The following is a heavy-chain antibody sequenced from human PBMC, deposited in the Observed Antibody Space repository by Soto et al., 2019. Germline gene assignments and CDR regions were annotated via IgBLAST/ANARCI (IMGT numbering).Heavy chain of an antibody. J-gene: IGHJ6*04. CDR2: ISSSSSTI. V-gene: IGHV3-48*01. CDR1: GFTFSSYS. D-gene: IGHD3-3*01. CDR3: TRDIRAYDFWSGYYMVV. Sequence: PGGSLRLSCAASGFTFSSYSMSWVRQAPGKGLEWVSYISSSSSTIYYADSVKGRFTISRDNAKNSLYLQMNSLRAEDTAVYYCTRDIRAYDFWSGYYMVVWGKGTTVTVSS.